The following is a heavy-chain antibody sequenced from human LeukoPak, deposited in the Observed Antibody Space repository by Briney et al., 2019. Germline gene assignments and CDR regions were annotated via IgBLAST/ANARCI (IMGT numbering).Heavy chain of an antibody. D-gene: IGHD1-26*01. CDR3: ARTSSPVGATSSNWFDP. Sequence: ASVKVSCKASGYTFTSYAMHWVRQAPGQGLEWMGRINPNSGGTNYAQKFQGRVTMTRDTSISTAYMELSRLRSDDTAVYYCARTSSPVGATSSNWFDPWGQGTLVTVSS. J-gene: IGHJ5*02. V-gene: IGHV1-2*06. CDR2: INPNSGGT. CDR1: GYTFTSYA.